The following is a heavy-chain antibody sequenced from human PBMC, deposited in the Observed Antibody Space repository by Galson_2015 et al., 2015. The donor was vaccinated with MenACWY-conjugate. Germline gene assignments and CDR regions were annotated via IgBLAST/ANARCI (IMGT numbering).Heavy chain of an antibody. V-gene: IGHV3-48*04. CDR2: ISSSSSTI. D-gene: IGHD5-12*01. J-gene: IGHJ4*02. Sequence: SLRLSCAASGFTFSSYSMNWVRQAPGKGLEWVSYISSSSSTIYYADSVKGRFTISRDNAKNSLYLQMNSLRAEDTAVYYCARDSSSGYDYGNFNYWGQGTLVTVSS. CDR1: GFTFSSYS. CDR3: ARDSSSGYDYGNFNY.